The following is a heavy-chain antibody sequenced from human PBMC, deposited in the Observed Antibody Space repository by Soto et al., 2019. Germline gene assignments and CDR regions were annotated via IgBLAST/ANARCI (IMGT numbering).Heavy chain of an antibody. J-gene: IGHJ3*02. CDR1: GYSFTSYW. Sequence: PGESLKISCKGSGYSFTSYWIGWVRQMPGKGLEWMGIIYPGDSDTRYSPSFQGQVTISADKSISTAYLQWSSLKASDTAVYYCARNVAYCGGDCYSQAFDIWGQGTMVTVSS. CDR3: ARNVAYCGGDCYSQAFDI. V-gene: IGHV5-51*01. D-gene: IGHD2-21*02. CDR2: IYPGDSDT.